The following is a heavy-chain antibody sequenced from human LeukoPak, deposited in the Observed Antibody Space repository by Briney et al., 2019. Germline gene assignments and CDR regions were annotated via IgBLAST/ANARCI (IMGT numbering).Heavy chain of an antibody. CDR1: GFTFSSYS. Sequence: GGSLRLSCAASGFTFSSYSMNWVRQAPGKGLEWVSYISSSSSTIYYADSVKGRFTISRDNAKNSLYLQMNSLRVEDTAVYYCAKDLSTGCNWFDPWGQGTLVTVSS. CDR3: AKDLSTGCNWFDP. V-gene: IGHV3-48*01. D-gene: IGHD1-14*01. J-gene: IGHJ5*02. CDR2: ISSSSSTI.